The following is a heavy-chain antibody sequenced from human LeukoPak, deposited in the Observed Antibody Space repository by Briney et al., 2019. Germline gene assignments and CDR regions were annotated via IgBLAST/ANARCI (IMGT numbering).Heavy chain of an antibody. CDR3: ATARERKSVYKSLDY. D-gene: IGHD3-10*01. CDR2: INPNGGGT. Sequence: ASVKVSCKASGYTFNGYYMHWVRQAPGQGLEWKGWINPNGGGTNYAQKFQGRVTMTRDTSISTAYMELSSLRSDDTAVYYCATARERKSVYKSLDYLGQGTLVTRSS. CDR1: GYTFNGYY. V-gene: IGHV1-2*02. J-gene: IGHJ4*02.